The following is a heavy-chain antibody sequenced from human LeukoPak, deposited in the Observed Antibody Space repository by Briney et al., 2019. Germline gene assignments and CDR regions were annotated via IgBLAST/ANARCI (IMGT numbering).Heavy chain of an antibody. V-gene: IGHV1-2*02. Sequence: ASVKVSCKASGYTFTGYYMHWVRQAPGQGIEWMGWINPNSGGTNYAQKFQGRVTMTRDTSISTAYMELSRLRSDDTAVYYCASTSRAAAGRFDYWGQGTLVTVSS. CDR3: ASTSRAAAGRFDY. CDR2: INPNSGGT. D-gene: IGHD6-13*01. J-gene: IGHJ4*02. CDR1: GYTFTGYY.